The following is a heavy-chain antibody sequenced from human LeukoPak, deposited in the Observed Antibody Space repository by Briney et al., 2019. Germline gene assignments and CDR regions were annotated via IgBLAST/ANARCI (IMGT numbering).Heavy chain of an antibody. Sequence: PGGSLRLSCSASGFTFSTYAMHWVRQAPGKGLEYVSAISSNGISTYYADSVKGRFTISRDNSKNTLYLQMSSLRAEDTAVYYCVKDLYGWEPKSGDYWGQGTPVTVSS. V-gene: IGHV3-64D*09. CDR3: VKDLYGWEPKSGDY. CDR2: ISSNGIST. D-gene: IGHD1-26*01. CDR1: GFTFSTYA. J-gene: IGHJ4*02.